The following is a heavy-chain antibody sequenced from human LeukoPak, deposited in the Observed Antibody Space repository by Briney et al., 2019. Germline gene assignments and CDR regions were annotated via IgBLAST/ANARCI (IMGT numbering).Heavy chain of an antibody. CDR2: IYYHENT. Sequence: SETLSLTCTVSGGSISSSSDYWGWIRQAPGKGLEWIGSIYYHENTYYNSSLKSRVTISVDTSKNQFSLKLSSVTAADTAVYYCARQTSKIAAAGTTYYFDYWGQGTLVTVSS. CDR1: GGSISSSSDY. V-gene: IGHV4-39*01. J-gene: IGHJ4*02. D-gene: IGHD6-13*01. CDR3: ARQTSKIAAAGTTYYFDY.